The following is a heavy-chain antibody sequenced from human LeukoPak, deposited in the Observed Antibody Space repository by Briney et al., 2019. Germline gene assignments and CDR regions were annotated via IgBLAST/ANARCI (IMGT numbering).Heavy chain of an antibody. Sequence: GGTLRLSCLVSGFSFNSYGMNWLRQAPGKGLEWLSIISVIGSNTFYTHSGNGRLTISRDNCKNTMYLQMNSLRAEDTAVYYCEKGYGWEASYYYYYMDVWGKGTTVTISS. V-gene: IGHV3-NL1*01. CDR1: GFSFNSYG. D-gene: IGHD1-26*01. J-gene: IGHJ6*03. CDR2: ISVIGSNT. CDR3: EKGYGWEASYYYYYMDV.